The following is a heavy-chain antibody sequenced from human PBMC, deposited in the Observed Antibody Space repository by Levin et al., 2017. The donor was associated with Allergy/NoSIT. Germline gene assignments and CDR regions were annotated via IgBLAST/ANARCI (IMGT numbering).Heavy chain of an antibody. CDR3: ARGYYCGGDCYPGTTRPSYFDF. J-gene: IGHJ4*02. CDR1: GFTFISYA. CDR2: ISYDGSNK. Sequence: RGSLRLSCAASGFTFISYAMHWVRQGPGKGLEWLAVISYDGSNKYYADSVKGRFTISRDNSKNTLHLQMNSLRGEDTALYYCARGYYCGGDCYPGTTRPSYFDFWGQGTLVTVSS. V-gene: IGHV3-30-3*01. D-gene: IGHD2-21*02.